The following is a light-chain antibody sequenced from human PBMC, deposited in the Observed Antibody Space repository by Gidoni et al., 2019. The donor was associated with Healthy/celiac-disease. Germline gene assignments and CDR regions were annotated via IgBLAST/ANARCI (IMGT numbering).Light chain of an antibody. CDR3: QQRSNWPPFT. V-gene: IGKV3-11*01. CDR1: QSVSSY. CDR2: DAS. Sequence: DIVLTQSPATLSLSPGDRATLSCRASQSVSSYLAWYQQKPGQAPRLLIYDASNRATGIPARFSGSGSGTDFTLTISSLEPEDFAVYYCQQRSNWPPFTFGPGTKVDIK. J-gene: IGKJ3*01.